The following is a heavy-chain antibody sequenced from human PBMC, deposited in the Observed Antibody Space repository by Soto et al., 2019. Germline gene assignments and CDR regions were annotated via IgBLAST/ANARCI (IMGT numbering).Heavy chain of an antibody. CDR3: VEGRDAAEAAPTDYSYYLDV. J-gene: IGHJ6*03. CDR1: GLTFRGYW. V-gene: IGHV3-7*01. CDR2: VNDDGNTK. Sequence: EVQLVESGGGLVQPGGSLSLSCAASGLTFRGYWMNWLRQAPGKGLEWVANVNDDGNTKHYVDSVKGRFTISWDSAQKSLYLQMDSLRVYDTAVYYCVEGRDAAEAAPTDYSYYLDVWGKGSTVAVSS. D-gene: IGHD6-6*01.